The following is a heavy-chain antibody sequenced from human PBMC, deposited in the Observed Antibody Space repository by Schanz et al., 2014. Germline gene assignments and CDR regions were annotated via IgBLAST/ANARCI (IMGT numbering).Heavy chain of an antibody. D-gene: IGHD3-10*01. CDR1: GGTFSTYT. CDR3: ARDPSFSMVRGVIIDSYYYGMDV. Sequence: VQLVQSGAEVKRPGASVRVSCKASGGTFSTYTISWVRQAPGQGLEWMGRIIPILGIANYAQKFQGRVTITADRSTSTAYMELSSLRSEDTAVYYCARDPSFSMVRGVIIDSYYYGMDVWGQGTTXTVSS. V-gene: IGHV1-69*09. J-gene: IGHJ6*02. CDR2: IIPILGIA.